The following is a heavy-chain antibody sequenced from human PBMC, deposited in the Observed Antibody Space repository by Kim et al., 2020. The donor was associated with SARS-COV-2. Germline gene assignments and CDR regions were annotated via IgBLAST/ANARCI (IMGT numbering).Heavy chain of an antibody. CDR3: ASGRLQPQHNWFDP. V-gene: IGHV4-61*01. CDR1: GGSVSSGSYY. Sequence: SETLSLTCTVSGGSVSSGSYYWSWIRQPPGKGLEWIGYIYYSGSTNYNPSLKSRVTISVDTSKNQFSLKLSSVTAADTAVYYCASGRLQPQHNWFDPWGQGTRVTVSS. CDR2: IYYSGST. J-gene: IGHJ5*02. D-gene: IGHD3-16*01.